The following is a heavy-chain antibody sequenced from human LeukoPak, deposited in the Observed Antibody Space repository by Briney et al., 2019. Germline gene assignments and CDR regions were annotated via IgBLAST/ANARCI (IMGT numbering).Heavy chain of an antibody. Sequence: ASVKVSCKASGYTFTSYGISWVRQAPGQGLEWMGWISAYNGNTNYAQKFQGRVTMTRDTSTSTVYMELSSLRSEDTAVYYCAREGDSSSWYLGYWGQGTLVTVSS. CDR3: AREGDSSSWYLGY. CDR2: ISAYNGNT. D-gene: IGHD6-13*01. J-gene: IGHJ4*02. CDR1: GYTFTSYG. V-gene: IGHV1-18*01.